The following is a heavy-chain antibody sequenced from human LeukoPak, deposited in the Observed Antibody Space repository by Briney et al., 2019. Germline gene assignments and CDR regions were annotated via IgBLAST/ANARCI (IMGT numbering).Heavy chain of an antibody. Sequence: SVKASCKASGGTFSSYAISWVRQAPGQGLEWMGGIIPIFGTANYAQKFQGRVTITADESTSTAYMELSSLRSEDTAVYYCARPYSSGWYVNYFDYWGQGTLVTVSS. J-gene: IGHJ4*02. CDR2: IIPIFGTA. CDR1: GGTFSSYA. CDR3: ARPYSSGWYVNYFDY. D-gene: IGHD6-19*01. V-gene: IGHV1-69*13.